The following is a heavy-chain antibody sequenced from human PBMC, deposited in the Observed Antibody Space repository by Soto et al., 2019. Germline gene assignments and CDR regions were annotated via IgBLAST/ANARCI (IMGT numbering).Heavy chain of an antibody. V-gene: IGHV1-46*01. Sequence: QVQLVQSGAEVKKPGASVKVSCKASGYTFTSYYMHWVRQAPGQGLEWMGIINPSGGSTSYAQKFQGRVTMTRDTSTSTVYMELSSLRSEDTAVYYCARNPMGSIVSDTISGVVIDYWGQGTLVTVSS. CDR3: ARNPMGSIVSDTISGVVIDY. J-gene: IGHJ4*02. D-gene: IGHD3-3*01. CDR1: GYTFTSYY. CDR2: INPSGGST.